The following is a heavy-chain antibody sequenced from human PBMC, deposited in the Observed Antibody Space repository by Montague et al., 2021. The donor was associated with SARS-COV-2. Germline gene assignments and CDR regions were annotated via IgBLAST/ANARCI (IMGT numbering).Heavy chain of an antibody. J-gene: IGHJ6*02. CDR2: IYYTGST. Sequence: SETLSLTCSVSGGSMINNYWSWIRQPPGKGLEWMGYIYYTGSTDYNPSLESRATLSIDTSKNEFSLKLTSVTAADTAVYYCARGGGRLPYSYYDGVDVWGQGTTVTVSS. D-gene: IGHD5-12*01. CDR3: ARGGGRLPYSYYDGVDV. CDR1: GGSMINNY. V-gene: IGHV4-59*01.